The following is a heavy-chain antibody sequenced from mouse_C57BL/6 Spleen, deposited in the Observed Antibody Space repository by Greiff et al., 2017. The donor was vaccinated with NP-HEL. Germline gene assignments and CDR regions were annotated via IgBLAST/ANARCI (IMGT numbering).Heavy chain of an antibody. J-gene: IGHJ2*01. CDR2: IDPSDSYT. CDR3: ARTSPGGPWWFDY. CDR1: GYTFTSYW. V-gene: IGHV1-50*01. Sequence: VQLQQSGAELVKPGASVKLSCKASGYTFTSYWMQWVKQRPGQGLEWIGEIDPSDSYTNYNQKFKGKATLTVDTSSSTAYMQLSSLTSEDSAVYYCARTSPGGPWWFDYWGQGTTLTVSS. D-gene: IGHD1-1*02.